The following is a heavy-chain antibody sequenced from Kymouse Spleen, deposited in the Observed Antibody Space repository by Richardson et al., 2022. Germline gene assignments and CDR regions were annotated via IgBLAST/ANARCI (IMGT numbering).Heavy chain of an antibody. J-gene: IGHJ2*01. D-gene: IGHD2-8*01. CDR2: IGTAGDT. V-gene: IGHV3-13*01. Sequence: EVQLVESGGGLVQPGGSLRLSCAASGFTFSSYDMHWVRQATGKGLEWVSAIGTAGDTYYPGSVKGRFTISRENAKNSLYLQMNSLRAGDTAVYYCARDPKGYCTNGVCYTDWYFDLWGRGTLVTVSS. CDR1: GFTFSSYD. CDR3: ARDPKGYCTNGVCYTDWYFDL.